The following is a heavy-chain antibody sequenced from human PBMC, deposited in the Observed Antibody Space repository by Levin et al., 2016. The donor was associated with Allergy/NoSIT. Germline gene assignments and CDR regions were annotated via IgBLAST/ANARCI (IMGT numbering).Heavy chain of an antibody. CDR1: GYTFTSYG. Sequence: ASVKVSCKASGYTFTSYGMNWVRQAPGQGLEWMGWINTNTGKPTYAQGFIGRFVFSLDTSVSTAYLQISSLKAEDTAVYYCAKDFHSLFQHWGQGTLVTVSS. CDR3: AKDFHSLFQH. D-gene: IGHD6-13*01. J-gene: IGHJ1*01. CDR2: INTNTGKP. V-gene: IGHV7-4-1*02.